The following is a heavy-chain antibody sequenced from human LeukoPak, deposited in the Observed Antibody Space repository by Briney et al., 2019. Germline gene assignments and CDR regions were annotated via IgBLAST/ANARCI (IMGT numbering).Heavy chain of an antibody. CDR3: ARESPNHLNTYYFDY. J-gene: IGHJ4*02. Sequence: GGSLRLSCAASGFTFNTYNMNWVRQAPGKGLEWVSSISSSSSYIYYADSVKGRFTISRDNAKNSLYLQMNSLLADDTAVYYCARESPNHLNTYYFDYWGQGTLVTVSS. V-gene: IGHV3-21*01. CDR1: GFTFNTYN. CDR2: ISSSSSYI.